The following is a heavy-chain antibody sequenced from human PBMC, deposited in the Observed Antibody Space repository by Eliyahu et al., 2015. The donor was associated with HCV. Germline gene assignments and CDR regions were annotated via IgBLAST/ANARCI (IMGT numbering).Heavy chain of an antibody. V-gene: IGHV3-33*01. J-gene: IGHJ4*02. CDR2: IWYDGSDK. CDR3: ASGVGATRYFDY. Sequence: QVQLVESGGGVVQPGRXLRLSCXXSGFXFRNXGMHWVRQAPGKGLEWVAVIWYDGSDKYYADSVKGRFTISRDNSKNTLYLQMNSLRAEDTAVYYCASGVGATRYFDYWGQGTLVTVSS. CDR1: GFXFRNXG. D-gene: IGHD1-26*01.